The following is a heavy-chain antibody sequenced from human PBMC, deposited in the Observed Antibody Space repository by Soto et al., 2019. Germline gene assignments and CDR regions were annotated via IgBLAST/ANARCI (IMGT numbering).Heavy chain of an antibody. Sequence: SETLSLTCAVYGGSFSGYYWSWIRQPPGKGLEWIGEINHSGSTNYNPSLKSRVTISVDTSKNQFSLKLSSVTAADTAVYYCARVAPLTGEDYWGQGTLVTVSS. J-gene: IGHJ4*02. V-gene: IGHV4-34*01. CDR1: GGSFSGYY. D-gene: IGHD7-27*01. CDR2: INHSGST. CDR3: ARVAPLTGEDY.